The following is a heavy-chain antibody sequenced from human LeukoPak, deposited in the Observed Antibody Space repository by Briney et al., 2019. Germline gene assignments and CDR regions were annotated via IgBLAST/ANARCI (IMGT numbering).Heavy chain of an antibody. CDR2: IFYSGST. CDR1: GGSISSYY. Sequence: SETLSLTCTVSGGSISSYYWGWIRPPPGKGLEWIGNIFYSGSTYYSPSLRSRVTISLDTSRNQFSLKLTSVTAADTAVYYCAKSNGYGLVDIWGQGTMVTVSS. V-gene: IGHV4-39*07. D-gene: IGHD3-10*01. J-gene: IGHJ3*02. CDR3: AKSNGYGLVDI.